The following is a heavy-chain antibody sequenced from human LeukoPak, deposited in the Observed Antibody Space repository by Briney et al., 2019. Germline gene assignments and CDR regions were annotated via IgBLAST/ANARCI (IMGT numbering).Heavy chain of an antibody. CDR3: AKASMATIIYLQPAYYFDY. D-gene: IGHD5-24*01. CDR2: ISGSGGST. J-gene: IGHJ4*02. V-gene: IGHV3-23*01. Sequence: PGGSLRLSCTASGFSFSTYSMNWVRQAPGKGLEWVSAISGSGGSTYYADSVKGRFTISRDNSKNTLYLKMNSLRAEDTAVYYCAKASMATIIYLQPAYYFDYWGQGTLVTVSS. CDR1: GFSFSTYS.